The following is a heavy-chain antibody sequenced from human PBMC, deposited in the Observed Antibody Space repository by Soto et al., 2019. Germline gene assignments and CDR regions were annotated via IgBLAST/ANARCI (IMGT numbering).Heavy chain of an antibody. V-gene: IGHV3-48*01. CDR2: ISSSSTTK. D-gene: IGHD2-15*01. CDR3: ARDGCSGINCLTSFDT. J-gene: IGHJ5*02. Sequence: PGGSLRLSCAASGFTFSSYSMNWVRQAPGKGLEWVSYISSSSTTKYYADSVKGRFTISRDNAKNSLYLQMNSLRAEDTAVYYCARDGCSGINCLTSFDTCGQGTLVTLSS. CDR1: GFTFSSYS.